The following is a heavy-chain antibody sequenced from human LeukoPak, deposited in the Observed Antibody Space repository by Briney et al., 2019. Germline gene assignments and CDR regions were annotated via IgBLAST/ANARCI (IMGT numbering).Heavy chain of an antibody. Sequence: GGSLRLSCAASGFSFSSYWMHWVRHAPGKGLEWVSRINSDGRSTTYADSVKGRFTISRDNAKKSLYLQMNSLRDEDTAVYYCARDHNWGFDHWGQGTLVTVSS. V-gene: IGHV3-74*03. CDR2: INSDGRST. CDR1: GFSFSSYW. J-gene: IGHJ4*02. CDR3: ARDHNWGFDH. D-gene: IGHD3-16*01.